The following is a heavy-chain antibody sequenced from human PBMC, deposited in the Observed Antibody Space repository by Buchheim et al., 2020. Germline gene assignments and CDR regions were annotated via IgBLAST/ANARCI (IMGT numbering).Heavy chain of an antibody. CDR3: ANRVATINSYYYYYYGMDV. CDR2: ISGSGGST. J-gene: IGHJ6*02. V-gene: IGHV3-23*01. Sequence: EVQLLESGGGLVQPGGSLRLSCAASGFTFSSYAMSWVRQAPGKGLEWVSAISGSGGSTYYADSVKGRFTISRDNSKNTLYLKMNSLRAEDTAVYYCANRVATINSYYYYYYGMDVWGQGTT. D-gene: IGHD5-12*01. CDR1: GFTFSSYA.